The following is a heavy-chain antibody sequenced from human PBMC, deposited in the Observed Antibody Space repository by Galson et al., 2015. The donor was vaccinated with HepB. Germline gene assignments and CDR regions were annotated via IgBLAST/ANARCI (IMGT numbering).Heavy chain of an antibody. CDR1: GFTFDDYA. Sequence: SLRLSCAASGFTFDDYAMHWVRQAPGKGLEWVSGISWNSGSIGYADSVKGRFTISRDNAKNSLYLQMNSLRAEDTALYYCAKVIHPLAFYYYGMDVWGQGTTVTVSS. V-gene: IGHV3-9*01. J-gene: IGHJ6*02. CDR2: ISWNSGSI. CDR3: AKVIHPLAFYYYGMDV.